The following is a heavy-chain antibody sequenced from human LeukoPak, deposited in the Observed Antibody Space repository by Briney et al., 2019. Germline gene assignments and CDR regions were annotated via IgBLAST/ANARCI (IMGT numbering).Heavy chain of an antibody. Sequence: SQTLSLTCGISGDSVSSNDAVWNWIRQSPSRGLQWLGRTYYRSKWYYDYAVSVTSRITINPDTSKNQFSLQLNSVTPEDTAVYYCARENTLVRGTRNPFDYWGQGTLVTVSS. CDR3: ARENTLVRGTRNPFDY. CDR1: GDSVSSNDAV. J-gene: IGHJ4*02. D-gene: IGHD3-10*01. CDR2: TYYRSKWYY. V-gene: IGHV6-1*01.